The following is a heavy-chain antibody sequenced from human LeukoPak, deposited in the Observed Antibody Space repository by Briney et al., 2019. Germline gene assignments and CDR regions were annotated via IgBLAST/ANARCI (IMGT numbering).Heavy chain of an antibody. D-gene: IGHD3-10*01. CDR3: ARLRFGESDYYYGIDV. CDR1: GYTFTSYY. CDR2: SNPSGGSS. V-gene: IGHV1-46*01. Sequence: GASVKVCCKASGYTFTSYYIHWVRQAPGQGLGWMGISNPSGGSSNYAQKFQGRVTMTRDESISTAYLQWSSLKASDTAMYYCARLRFGESDYYYGIDVWGQGTTVTVSS. J-gene: IGHJ6*02.